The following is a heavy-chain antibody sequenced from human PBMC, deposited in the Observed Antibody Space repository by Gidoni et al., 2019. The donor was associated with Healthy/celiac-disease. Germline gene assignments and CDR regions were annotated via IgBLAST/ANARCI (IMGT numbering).Heavy chain of an antibody. V-gene: IGHV3-23*04. CDR2: ISGSGGST. J-gene: IGHJ4*02. CDR1: GCTFSRYA. D-gene: IGHD6-13*01. Sequence: EVQLVESGGGLVQPGGSLRLSCAAYGCTFSRYAMSWVRQAPGKGLEWVSAISGSGGSTYYADSVKGRFTISRDNSKNTLYLQMNSLRAEDTAVYYCAKSSPAIAAAGTLFTPLFFDYWGQGTLVTVSS. CDR3: AKSSPAIAAAGTLFTPLFFDY.